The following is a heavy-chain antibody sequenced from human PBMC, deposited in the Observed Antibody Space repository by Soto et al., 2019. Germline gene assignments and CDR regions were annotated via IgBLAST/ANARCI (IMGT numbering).Heavy chain of an antibody. J-gene: IGHJ4*02. CDR2: ITGSGDDA. V-gene: IGHV3-23*01. CDR3: AKEPTAEQVYPSDS. D-gene: IGHD2-21*02. Sequence: EVQLLESGGGLAQPGGSLRLSCSASGFAFSSYATSWVRQAPGKGLEWVAAITGSGDDAYYSDSVKGRFTISRDNSMNTLSLHMNSLRAEDTAVYFCAKEPTAEQVYPSDSWGQGTLVTVSS. CDR1: GFAFSSYA.